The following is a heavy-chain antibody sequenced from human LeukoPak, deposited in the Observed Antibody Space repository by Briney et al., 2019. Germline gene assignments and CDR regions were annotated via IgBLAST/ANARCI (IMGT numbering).Heavy chain of an antibody. CDR1: GGTFSSYA. CDR2: ITPILGIA. V-gene: IGHV1-69*04. Sequence: GASVKVSCKASGGTFSSYAISWVRQTPGQGLEWMGRITPILGIANYAQKFQGRVTITADKSTSTAYMELSSLRSEDTAVYYCARDQDMVRGVRLFTEYFQHWGQGTLVTVSS. CDR3: ARDQDMVRGVRLFTEYFQH. D-gene: IGHD3-10*01. J-gene: IGHJ1*01.